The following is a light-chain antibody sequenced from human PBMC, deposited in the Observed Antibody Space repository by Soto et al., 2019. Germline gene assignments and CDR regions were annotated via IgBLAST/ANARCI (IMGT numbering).Light chain of an antibody. CDR3: QSYDSSLSGFV. Sequence: QSVLTQPASVSGSPGQSITISCTESSSDVGGYDFVSWYQQHPGKAPKLMIYEVSNRPSGVSNRFSGSKSGNTASLTISGLQAEDEADYYCQSYDSSLSGFVFGTGTKVTVL. J-gene: IGLJ1*01. V-gene: IGLV2-14*01. CDR1: SSDVGGYDF. CDR2: EVS.